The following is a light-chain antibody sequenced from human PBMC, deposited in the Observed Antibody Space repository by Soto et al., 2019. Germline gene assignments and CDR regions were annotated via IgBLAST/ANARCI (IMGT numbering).Light chain of an antibody. CDR1: QGISNH. V-gene: IGKV1-9*01. CDR2: HAS. Sequence: DIQLTQSPSFLSASVGDRVTITCRASQGISNHFDWYKQKPGKAPSILIYHASTLQSGVPSRLSGSQSGTEFTLSISSLQHKDFATNCCQQLYSYPFTCGPGTKVDVK. J-gene: IGKJ3*01. CDR3: QQLYSYPFT.